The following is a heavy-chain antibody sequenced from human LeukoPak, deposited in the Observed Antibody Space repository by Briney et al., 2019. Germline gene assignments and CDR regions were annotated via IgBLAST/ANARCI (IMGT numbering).Heavy chain of an antibody. CDR1: GFTFSSYE. CDR3: ARDRPSGYSSSWYPTY. Sequence: GGSLRLSCAASGFTFSSYEMNWVRQAPGKGLEWVSYISSSGSTIYYADSVKGRFTISRDNAKNSLYLQMNSLRAEDTAVYYCARDRPSGYSSSWYPTYWGQGTLVTVSS. D-gene: IGHD6-13*01. V-gene: IGHV3-48*03. CDR2: ISSSGSTI. J-gene: IGHJ4*02.